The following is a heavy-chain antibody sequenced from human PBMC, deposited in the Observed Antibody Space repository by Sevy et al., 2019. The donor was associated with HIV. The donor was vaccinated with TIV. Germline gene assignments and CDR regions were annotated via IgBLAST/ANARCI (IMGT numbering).Heavy chain of an antibody. CDR1: GFTFSSYS. CDR2: ISSSSSYI. CDR3: ARDPPAGAYDAFDI. D-gene: IGHD1-26*01. V-gene: IGHV3-21*01. Sequence: GGSLRLSCAASGFTFSSYSMNWVRQAPGKGLEWVSSISSSSSYIYYADSVKGRFTISRDNAKNSLYLQMNSLRAEDTAVYYCARDPPAGAYDAFDIWGQRTMVTVSS. J-gene: IGHJ3*02.